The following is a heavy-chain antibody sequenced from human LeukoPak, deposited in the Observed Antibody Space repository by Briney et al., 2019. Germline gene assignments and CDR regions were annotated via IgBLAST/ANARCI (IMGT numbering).Heavy chain of an antibody. D-gene: IGHD5-18*01. V-gene: IGHV4-31*03. Sequence: SETLSLTCTVSGGSISSGGYYWSWIRQHPGKGLEWIGYIYYSGSTYYNPSLKSRITISVDTSKNQFSLKLSSVTAADTAVYYCARDSVGYSYGPFDYWGQETLVTVSS. J-gene: IGHJ4*02. CDR1: GGSISSGGYY. CDR2: IYYSGST. CDR3: ARDSVGYSYGPFDY.